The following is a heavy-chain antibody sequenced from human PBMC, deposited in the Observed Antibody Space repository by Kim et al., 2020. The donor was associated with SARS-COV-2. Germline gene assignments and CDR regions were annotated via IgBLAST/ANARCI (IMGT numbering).Heavy chain of an antibody. V-gene: IGHV1-18*01. CDR2: ISAYNGNT. J-gene: IGHJ5*02. D-gene: IGHD3-10*01. Sequence: ASVKVSCKASGYTFTSYGISWVRQAPGQGLEWMGWISAYNGNTNYAQKLQGRVTMTTDTSTSTAYMELRSLRSDDTAVYYCARSAKYHTPALWFGERSWFDPWGQGTLVTVSS. CDR3: ARSAKYHTPALWFGERSWFDP. CDR1: GYTFTSYG.